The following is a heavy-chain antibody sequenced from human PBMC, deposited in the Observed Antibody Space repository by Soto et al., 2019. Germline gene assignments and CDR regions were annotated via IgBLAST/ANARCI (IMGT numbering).Heavy chain of an antibody. V-gene: IGHV3-30*18. CDR1: GFNFGDFG. CDR2: ISYEETNK. Sequence: GGSLRLSCAASGFNFGDFGMHWVRQAPGKGLEWVALISYEETNKYYADSVKGRFTISRDNSKNTLYLQMNSLRDEDTAVYYCAKVGGFCSGGSCYSGWFDPWGQGTLVTV. CDR3: AKVGGFCSGGSCYSGWFDP. J-gene: IGHJ5*02. D-gene: IGHD2-15*01.